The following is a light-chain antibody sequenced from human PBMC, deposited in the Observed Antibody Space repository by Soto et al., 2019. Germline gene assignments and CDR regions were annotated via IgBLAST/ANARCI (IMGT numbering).Light chain of an antibody. CDR1: QSVSSSY. CDR3: QQYGSSPG. V-gene: IGKV3-20*01. CDR2: GAS. J-gene: IGKJ3*01. Sequence: EMVLTQAAGTLSLSPGERATLSCRASQSVSSSYLAWYQQKPGQAPRLLIYGASSRATGIPDRFSGSGSGTDFTLTISRLEPEDFAVYYCQQYGSSPGFGPGTKVDIK.